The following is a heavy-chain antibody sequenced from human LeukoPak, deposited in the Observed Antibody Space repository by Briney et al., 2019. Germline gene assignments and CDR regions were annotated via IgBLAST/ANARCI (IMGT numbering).Heavy chain of an antibody. Sequence: SETLSLTCAVYGGSFSGYYWSWIRQPPGKGLEWIGEINHSGSTNYNTSLKSRVTISVDTSKNQFSLRLSSVTAADTAVYYCARAAKRHSSGWYSFDYWGQGTLVTVS. V-gene: IGHV4-34*01. J-gene: IGHJ4*02. CDR3: ARAAKRHSSGWYSFDY. CDR1: GGSFSGYY. CDR2: INHSGST. D-gene: IGHD6-19*01.